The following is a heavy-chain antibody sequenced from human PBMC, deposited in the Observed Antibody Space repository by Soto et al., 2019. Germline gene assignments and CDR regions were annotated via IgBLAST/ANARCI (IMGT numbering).Heavy chain of an antibody. CDR2: TKNKANSYTT. CDR3: TIEGAYPGPDFDY. CDR1: GFTFSGRY. J-gene: IGHJ4*02. Sequence: PGGSLRLSCAASGFTFSGRYMEWVRQAPGKGLEWVGRTKNKANSYTTEYAASVKGRFTISRDYSRDSVYLQMNSLKTDDTAVYYCTIEGAYPGPDFDYWGQGTLVTVSS. V-gene: IGHV3-72*01. D-gene: IGHD3-16*01.